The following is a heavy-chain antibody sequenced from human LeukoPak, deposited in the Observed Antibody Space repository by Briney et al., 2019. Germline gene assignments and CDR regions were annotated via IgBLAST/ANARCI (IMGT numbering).Heavy chain of an antibody. J-gene: IGHJ4*02. Sequence: GGSLRLSCAASGFTYSTYWMSWVRQAPGKGLEWVANINQDGSEKYYVDSVRGRFTISRNNAKNSLYLQMNSLRGEDTAVYYCARNAPFDYWGQGTLVTVSS. V-gene: IGHV3-7*01. CDR3: ARNAPFDY. CDR1: GFTYSTYW. CDR2: INQDGSEK.